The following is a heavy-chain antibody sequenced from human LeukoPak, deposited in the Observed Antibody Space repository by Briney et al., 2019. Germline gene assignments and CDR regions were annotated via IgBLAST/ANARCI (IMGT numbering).Heavy chain of an antibody. CDR1: GFTFSSYA. J-gene: IGHJ4*02. CDR3: ARFSGYSSGWNY. V-gene: IGHV3-30-3*01. CDR2: ISYDGSNK. D-gene: IGHD6-19*01. Sequence: GGSLRLSCAASGFTFSSYAMHWVRQAPGKGLEWVAVISYDGSNKYYADSVKGRFTISRDNSKNTLYLQMNSLRAEGTAVYYCARFSGYSSGWNYWGQGTLVTVSS.